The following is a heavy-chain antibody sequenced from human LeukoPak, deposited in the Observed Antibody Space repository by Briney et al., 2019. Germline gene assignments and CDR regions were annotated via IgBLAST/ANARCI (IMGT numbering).Heavy chain of an antibody. CDR2: IIPILGIA. CDR3: ARTVAGFDYYYYGMDV. V-gene: IGHV1-69*04. D-gene: IGHD6-19*01. J-gene: IGHJ6*02. Sequence: SVKVSCKASGGTLSSYAISWVRQAPGQGLEWMGRIIPILGIANYAQKFQGRVTITADKSTSTAYMELSSLRSEDTAVYYCARTVAGFDYYYYGMDVWGQGTTVTVSS. CDR1: GGTLSSYA.